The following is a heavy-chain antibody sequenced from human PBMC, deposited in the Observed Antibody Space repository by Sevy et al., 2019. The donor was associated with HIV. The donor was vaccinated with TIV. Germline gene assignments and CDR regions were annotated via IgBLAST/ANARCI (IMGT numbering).Heavy chain of an antibody. Sequence: GGSLRLSCVASGFSLSDYAMHWVRQGPDKGLAWVEVISFDGGNTYYSDAVEGRLTISRDNSKNTVFLQMNSLSPDDTALYYCARGPYNSSRRFDFWGQGTLVTVSS. D-gene: IGHD3-22*01. J-gene: IGHJ4*02. CDR1: GFSLSDYA. CDR3: ARGPYNSSRRFDF. V-gene: IGHV3-30-3*01. CDR2: ISFDGGNT.